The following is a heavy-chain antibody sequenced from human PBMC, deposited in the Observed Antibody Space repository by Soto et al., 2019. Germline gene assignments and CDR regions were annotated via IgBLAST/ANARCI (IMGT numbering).Heavy chain of an antibody. CDR3: AREIHDSSGAGGAGYYYGMDV. D-gene: IGHD3-22*01. Sequence: QVQLVQSGAEVKKPGSSVKVSCKASGGTFSSYAISWVRQAPGQGLEWMGGIIPIFGTANYAQKFQGRVTITADESTSTAYMELSSLRSEDTAVYYCAREIHDSSGAGGAGYYYGMDVWGQGTTVTVSS. CDR1: GGTFSSYA. J-gene: IGHJ6*02. CDR2: IIPIFGTA. V-gene: IGHV1-69*01.